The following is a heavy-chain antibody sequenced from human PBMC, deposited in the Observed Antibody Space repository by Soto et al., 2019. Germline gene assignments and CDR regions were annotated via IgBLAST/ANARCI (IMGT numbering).Heavy chain of an antibody. J-gene: IGHJ6*02. CDR3: ARGSAEYYGMDV. CDR1: GFTVSSNY. V-gene: IGHV3-53*01. CDR2: IYSGGST. Sequence: HAGSLKLACAASGFTVSSNYMSWVRQAPGKGLEWVSVIYSGGSTYYADSVKGRFTISRDNSKNTLYLQMNSLRAEDTAVYYCARGSAEYYGMDVWGQGTTVTVSS.